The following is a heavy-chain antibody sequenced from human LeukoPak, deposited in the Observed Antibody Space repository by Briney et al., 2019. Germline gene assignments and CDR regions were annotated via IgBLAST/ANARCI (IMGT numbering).Heavy chain of an antibody. Sequence: SQTLSLTCTVSGGSISSGGYYWSWLRQHPGKGLEWIGYIYYSGSTYYNPSLKSRVTISVDTSKNQFSLKLSSVTAADTAVYYCARAPTPPLRFLEWGGIDRFDYWGQGTLVTVSS. J-gene: IGHJ4*02. CDR2: IYYSGST. CDR1: GGSISSGGYY. CDR3: ARAPTPPLRFLEWGGIDRFDY. D-gene: IGHD3-3*01. V-gene: IGHV4-31*03.